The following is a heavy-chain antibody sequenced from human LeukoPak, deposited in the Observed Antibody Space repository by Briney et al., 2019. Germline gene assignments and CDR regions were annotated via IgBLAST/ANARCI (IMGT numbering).Heavy chain of an antibody. J-gene: IGHJ3*02. CDR1: GFTFSSYW. Sequence: GGSLRLSCAASGFTFSSYWMSWVRQAPGKGLEWVANIKQDGSEKYYVDSVKGRFTISRDNSKNTLYLQMNSQRAEDTAMYYCAKVSLNMVNDAFDIWGQGTMVSVSS. V-gene: IGHV3-7*01. D-gene: IGHD4/OR15-4a*01. CDR2: IKQDGSEK. CDR3: AKVSLNMVNDAFDI.